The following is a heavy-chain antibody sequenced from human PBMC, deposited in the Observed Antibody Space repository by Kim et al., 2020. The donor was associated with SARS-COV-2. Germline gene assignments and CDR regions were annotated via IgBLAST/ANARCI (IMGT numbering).Heavy chain of an antibody. J-gene: IGHJ6*02. V-gene: IGHV3-23*01. CDR1: GFTFSSYA. CDR3: AKDCGDGSGSYLPCYYYYYYGMDV. D-gene: IGHD3-10*01. Sequence: GGSLRLSCAASGFTFSSYAMSWVRQAPGKGLEWVSAISGSGGSTYYADSVKGRFTISRDNSKNTLYLQMNSLRAEDTAVYYCAKDCGDGSGSYLPCYYYYYYGMDVWGQGTTVTVSS. CDR2: ISGSGGST.